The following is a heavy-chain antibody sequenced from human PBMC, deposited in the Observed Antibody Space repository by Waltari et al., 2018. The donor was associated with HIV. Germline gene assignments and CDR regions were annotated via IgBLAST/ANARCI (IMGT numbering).Heavy chain of an antibody. CDR3: ARVGSSGYYSF. Sequence: AGLLKPSETLSLTCAVYGGSFSGYYWSWIRQPPGKGLEWIGEINHSGSTNYNPSLKSRVTISVDTSKNQFSLKLSSVTAADTAVYYCARVGSSGYYSFWGQGTLVTVSS. J-gene: IGHJ4*02. CDR1: GGSFSGYY. V-gene: IGHV4-34*01. CDR2: INHSGST. D-gene: IGHD3-22*01.